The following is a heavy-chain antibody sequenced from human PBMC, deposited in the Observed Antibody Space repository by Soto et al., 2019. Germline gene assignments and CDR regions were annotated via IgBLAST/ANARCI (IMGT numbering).Heavy chain of an antibody. CDR3: ANTQRRGGFDS. D-gene: IGHD3-16*01. CDR2: IKDDGGQQ. V-gene: IGHV3-7*03. Sequence: GGSLSLSCAASGFPFSKYWMSWVRQAPGKGLEWVANIKDDGGQQYHVDSVKGRFTISRDNAENSLYLHMSSLRVEDTAVYYCANTQRRGGFDSWGQGTVVTVSS. J-gene: IGHJ4*02. CDR1: GFPFSKYW.